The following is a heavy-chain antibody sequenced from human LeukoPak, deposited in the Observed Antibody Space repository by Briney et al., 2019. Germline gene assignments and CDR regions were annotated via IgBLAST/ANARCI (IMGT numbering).Heavy chain of an antibody. V-gene: IGHV4-59*11. CDR1: GGSISGHY. Sequence: SETLSLTCTVSGGSISGHYWIWVRQPPGEGLEWIGQIHYSGKADYNPSLRSRITISVDTSKNHMSLKVTSVTAADTAVYYCAGFGVDYDMDVWGQGTTVTVS. D-gene: IGHD3-16*01. CDR2: IHYSGKA. J-gene: IGHJ6*02. CDR3: AGFGVDYDMDV.